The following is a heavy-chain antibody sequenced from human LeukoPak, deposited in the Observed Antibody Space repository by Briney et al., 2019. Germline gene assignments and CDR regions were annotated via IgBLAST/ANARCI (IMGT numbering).Heavy chain of an antibody. CDR3: VRAAYYYDSSCYYSNDD. Sequence: GGSLRLSCAASGFTVSSNYMSWVRQAPGKGLEWVSVIYSGGSTYYAESVQGRLTISRDNSKTPQYLQMNTERAKATPVYYVVRAAYYYDSSCYYSNDDWGQGTLVTVSS. V-gene: IGHV3-53*01. CDR1: GFTVSSNY. J-gene: IGHJ4*02. CDR2: IYSGGST. D-gene: IGHD3-22*01.